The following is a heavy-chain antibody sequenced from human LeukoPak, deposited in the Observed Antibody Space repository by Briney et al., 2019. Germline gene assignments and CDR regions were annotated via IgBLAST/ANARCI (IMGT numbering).Heavy chain of an antibody. J-gene: IGHJ6*03. CDR3: AKNTRDGYNWRYYYYYYYMDV. V-gene: IGHV3-23*01. Sequence: GGSLRLSCAASGFTFRNYGIPGFRQAPGKGREGFSLFRVIGVATYYADSVKGRFTISRDNSKNTLYLQMNSLRAEDTAVYYCAKNTRDGYNWRYYYYYYYMDVWGKGTTVTVSS. D-gene: IGHD5-24*01. CDR2: FRVIGVAT. CDR1: GFTFRNYG.